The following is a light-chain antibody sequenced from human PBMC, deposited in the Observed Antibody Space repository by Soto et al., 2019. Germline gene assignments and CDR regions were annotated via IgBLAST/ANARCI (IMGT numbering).Light chain of an antibody. Sequence: EIVLIQSPATLSLSPGERATLSCRASQSVGSYLAWYQHKPGQAPRLLISDASNRATGIPARFSGSGSETDFTLTISSLEPEDSAVYYCQQYGSSPRTFGQGTKVEIK. CDR3: QQYGSSPRT. CDR1: QSVGSY. J-gene: IGKJ1*01. V-gene: IGKV3-11*01. CDR2: DAS.